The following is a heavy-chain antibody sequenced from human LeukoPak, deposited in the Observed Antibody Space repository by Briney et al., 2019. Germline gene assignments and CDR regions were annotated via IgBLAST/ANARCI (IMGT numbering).Heavy chain of an antibody. CDR2: INHSGST. Sequence: SETLSLTCAVYGESFSGYYWSWIRQPPGEGLEWIGEINHSGSTNYNPSLKSRVTISVDTSKNQFSLKLSSVTAADTAVYYCARGLGFLIGSIWYPDAFDIWGQGTMVTVSS. D-gene: IGHD6-13*01. J-gene: IGHJ3*02. CDR1: GESFSGYY. V-gene: IGHV4-34*01. CDR3: ARGLGFLIGSIWYPDAFDI.